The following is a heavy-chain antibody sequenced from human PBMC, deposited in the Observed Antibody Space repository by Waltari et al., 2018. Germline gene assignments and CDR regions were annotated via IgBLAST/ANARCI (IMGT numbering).Heavy chain of an antibody. CDR3: ASGRDYDILTGYYRGDFDY. V-gene: IGHV4-39*01. CDR1: GVSISSSSYY. J-gene: IGHJ4*02. CDR2: IYYSGRT. Sequence: QLQLQESGPGLVKPSETLSLTCTVSGVSISSSSYYWGWIRQPPGKGLEWIGSIYYSGRTYYNPSLKNRVTIAVDTSKNQFSLKLSSVTAADTAVYFCASGRDYDILTGYYRGDFDYWGQGTLVTVSS. D-gene: IGHD3-9*01.